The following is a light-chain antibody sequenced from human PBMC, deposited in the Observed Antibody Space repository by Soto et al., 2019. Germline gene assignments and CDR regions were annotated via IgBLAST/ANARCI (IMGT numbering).Light chain of an antibody. J-gene: IGLJ3*02. Sequence: QSALTQPASVSGSPGQSITISCTGTSSDVGGYNYVSWYQQHPGKAPKLMIYEVSNRPSGVSNRFSGSKSGNTASLTISGLQAEDEADYYGSSYTSSIRVFGGGTKLTVL. CDR1: SSDVGGYNY. V-gene: IGLV2-14*01. CDR3: SSYTSSIRV. CDR2: EVS.